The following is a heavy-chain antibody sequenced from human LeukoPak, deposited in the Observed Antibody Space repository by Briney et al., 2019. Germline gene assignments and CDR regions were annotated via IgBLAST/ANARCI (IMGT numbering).Heavy chain of an antibody. CDR2: IYHSGST. V-gene: IGHV4-38-2*01. J-gene: IGHJ4*02. CDR3: SSACYHCLVDY. D-gene: IGHD5-12*01. CDR1: GYFISSGYY. Sequence: SETLSLTCALSGYFISSGYYWGWIRQPPGKGLEWIGSIYHSGSTYYNPSLKSRVTISVDTSKSQFSLKLSSVTAADTAVYYCSSACYHCLVDYWGQGTLVTVFS.